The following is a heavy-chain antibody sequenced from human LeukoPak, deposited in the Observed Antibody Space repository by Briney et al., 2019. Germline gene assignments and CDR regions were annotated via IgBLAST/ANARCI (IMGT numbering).Heavy chain of an antibody. V-gene: IGHV7-4-1*02. CDR1: GYTFTSYA. D-gene: IGHD6-13*01. Sequence: ASVKVSCKASGYTFTSYAMNWVRQAPGQGLEWMGWINTNTGNPTYAQGFTGRFVFSLDTSVSTAYLQISSLKAEDTAVYYCASGDSLRAAAVFGWFDPWGQGTLVTVSS. CDR2: INTNTGNP. J-gene: IGHJ5*02. CDR3: ASGDSLRAAAVFGWFDP.